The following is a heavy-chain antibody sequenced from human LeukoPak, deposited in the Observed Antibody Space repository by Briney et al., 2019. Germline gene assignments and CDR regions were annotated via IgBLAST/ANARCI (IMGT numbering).Heavy chain of an antibody. CDR3: ARVHSDGYNPRGDAFDI. Sequence: ASVKVSCKASGYTFTSYGISWVRQAPGQGLEWMGWISAHNGNTNYAQKLQGRVTMTTDTSTSTAYMELRSLRSDDTAVYYCARVHSDGYNPRGDAFDIWGQGTMVTVSS. CDR2: ISAHNGNT. V-gene: IGHV1-18*01. J-gene: IGHJ3*02. D-gene: IGHD5-24*01. CDR1: GYTFTSYG.